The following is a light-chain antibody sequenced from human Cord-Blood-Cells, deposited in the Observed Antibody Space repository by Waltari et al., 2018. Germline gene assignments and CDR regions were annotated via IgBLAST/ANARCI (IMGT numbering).Light chain of an antibody. J-gene: IGKJ2*01. Sequence: DIQMTQSPSSLSASVGDRVTITCRASQSLSSYLNWYQQKPGKAPKLLIYASSSLQSGVPSSFSCSGSGTDFTLTISSLQPEDFATYYCQQSYSTPYTFGQGTKLEIK. CDR2: ASS. V-gene: IGKV1-39*01. CDR3: QQSYSTPYT. CDR1: QSLSSY.